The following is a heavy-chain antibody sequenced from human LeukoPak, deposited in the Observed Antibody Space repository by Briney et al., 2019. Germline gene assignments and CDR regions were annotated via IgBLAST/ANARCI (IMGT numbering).Heavy chain of an antibody. CDR1: GGTFSSYA. V-gene: IGHV1-69*13. CDR2: IIPIFGTA. J-gene: IGHJ4*02. Sequence: APVKVSCKASGGTFSSYAISWVRQAPGQWLEWMGGIIPIFGTANYAQKFQGRVTITADESTSTAYMELSSLRSEDTAVYYCARSWEMAHFDYWGQGTLVTVSS. D-gene: IGHD5-24*01. CDR3: ARSWEMAHFDY.